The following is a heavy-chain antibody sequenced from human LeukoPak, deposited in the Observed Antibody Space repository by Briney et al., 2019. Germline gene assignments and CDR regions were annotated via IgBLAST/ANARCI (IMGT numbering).Heavy chain of an antibody. Sequence: PGGSLRLSCAASGFTLSSYGMHWVRQAPGKGLEWVAVISYDGSNKYYADSVKGRFTISRDNSKKTLYLQMSSLRAEDTAVYYCAKANTAMATRARYFDYWGQGTLATVSS. CDR1: GFTLSSYG. J-gene: IGHJ4*02. CDR3: AKANTAMATRARYFDY. V-gene: IGHV3-30*18. D-gene: IGHD5-18*01. CDR2: ISYDGSNK.